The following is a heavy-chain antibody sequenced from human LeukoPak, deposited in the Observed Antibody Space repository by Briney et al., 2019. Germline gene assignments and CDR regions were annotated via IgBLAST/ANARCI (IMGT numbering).Heavy chain of an antibody. D-gene: IGHD1-1*01. J-gene: IGHJ3*02. CDR1: GYSFTTHG. V-gene: IGHV1-18*01. CDR2: ISTYNGDT. Sequence: ASARVSCKASGYSFTTHGVTWVRQAPGQGLEWMGWISTYNGDTKYAQNLQGRVTMTTETSTSTAYMDLRSLTSDDTGVYYCARARVTTYRPTDAFDIWGQGTMVTVSS. CDR3: ARARVTTYRPTDAFDI.